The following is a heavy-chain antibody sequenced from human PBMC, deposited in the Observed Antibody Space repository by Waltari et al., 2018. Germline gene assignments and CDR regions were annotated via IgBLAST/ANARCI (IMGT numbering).Heavy chain of an antibody. CDR3: AKAPSGYDPYFDY. J-gene: IGHJ4*02. CDR2: IYRGGSI. CDR1: GFTFSNSA. V-gene: IGHV3-23*03. Sequence: EVKLLESGGGLVQPGGSLSLSCAASGFTFSNSAMNWVRQAPGKGLEWVSVIYRGGSIYYADAVKGRFTISRDNSNNTLYVQMNSLRVEDTAVYYCAKAPSGYDPYFDYWGQGTLVTVSS. D-gene: IGHD5-12*01.